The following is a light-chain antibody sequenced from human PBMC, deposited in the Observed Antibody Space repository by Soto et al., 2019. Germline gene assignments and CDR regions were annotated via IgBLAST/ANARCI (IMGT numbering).Light chain of an antibody. CDR3: QQRSNWPPWT. J-gene: IGKJ1*01. CDR1: QSVSSY. CDR2: DAS. Sequence: EIVLTQSPATLSLSPGERATLSCRASQSVSSYLAWYQQKTGQAPRLLIYDASNRATGIPARFSGGGSGTDVTLTISSLEPEDFAVYYCQQRSNWPPWTFVQGTKVEIK. V-gene: IGKV3-11*01.